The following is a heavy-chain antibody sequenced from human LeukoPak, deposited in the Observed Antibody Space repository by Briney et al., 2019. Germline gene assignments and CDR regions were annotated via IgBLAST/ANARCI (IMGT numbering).Heavy chain of an antibody. Sequence: GGSLRLSCAASGFTFSDYYMSWIRQAPGKGLEWVSYISSSSSYTNSAASVKGRFTISRDNAKNSLSLQLNTLRAGDTAVYYCARWSYVSGTWFLDYWGQGALVTVSS. V-gene: IGHV3-11*03. CDR1: GFTFSDYY. CDR2: ISSSSSYT. J-gene: IGHJ4*02. CDR3: ARWSYVSGTWFLDY. D-gene: IGHD3-10*01.